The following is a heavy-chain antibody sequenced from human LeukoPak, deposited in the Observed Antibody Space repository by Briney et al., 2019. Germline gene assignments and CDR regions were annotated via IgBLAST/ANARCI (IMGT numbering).Heavy chain of an antibody. CDR2: IDPSDSYT. CDR3: AVYDRDAGYSYGSPFDY. CDR1: GYSFTSYW. V-gene: IGHV5-10-1*01. D-gene: IGHD5-18*01. Sequence: GESLKISCKGSGYSFTSYWISWVRQMPGKGLEWMGGIDPSDSYTNYSPSFQGHVTISADKSISTAYLQWSSLKASDTAMYYCAVYDRDAGYSYGSPFDYWGQGTLVTVSS. J-gene: IGHJ4*02.